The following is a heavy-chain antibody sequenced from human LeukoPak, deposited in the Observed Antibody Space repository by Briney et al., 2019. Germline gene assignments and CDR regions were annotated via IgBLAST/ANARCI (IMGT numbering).Heavy chain of an antibody. V-gene: IGHV1-46*01. CDR2: INPSGGST. Sequence: GASVKVSCKASGYTFTSYGISWVRQAPGQGLEWMGVINPSGGSTSYAQNFRGRVTMTRDMSTSTVYMELSSLRADDTAVYYCARGGVGATTYVWFDPWGQGTLVTVSS. J-gene: IGHJ5*02. CDR1: GYTFTSYG. D-gene: IGHD1-26*01. CDR3: ARGGVGATTYVWFDP.